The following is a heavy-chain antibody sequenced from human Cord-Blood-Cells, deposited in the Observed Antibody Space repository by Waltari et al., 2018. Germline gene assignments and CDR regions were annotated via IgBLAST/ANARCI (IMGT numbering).Heavy chain of an antibody. CDR3: ARGGCTSCYTFDY. V-gene: IGHV4-34*01. J-gene: IGHJ4*02. CDR2: INHSGST. Sequence: QVQLQQWGAGLLKPSETLSLTCAGYGGSSSGYYWSWIRQPTGKGLEWLGEINHSGSTNYNPSLKSRVTISVDTSKNQFSLKLSSVTAADTAVYYCARGGCTSCYTFDYWGQGTLVTVSS. D-gene: IGHD2-2*01. CDR1: GGSSSGYY.